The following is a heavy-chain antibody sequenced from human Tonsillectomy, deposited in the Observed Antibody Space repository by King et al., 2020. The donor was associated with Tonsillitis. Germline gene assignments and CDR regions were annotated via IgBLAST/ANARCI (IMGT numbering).Heavy chain of an antibody. CDR3: ARAFVRYYSSSYYKNWNFDL. J-gene: IGHJ2*01. CDR2: IYPGDSDT. CDR1: GDSFTGYW. Sequence: QLVQSGAEVKKPGESLKISCKGSGDSFTGYWIAWVRKKYGKGLEWMGIIYPGDSDTRYSPSFQGQVTISADKSIRTAYLQWNSLKASDTAMYYCARAFVRYYSSSYYKNWNFDLWGRGTLVTVSS. V-gene: IGHV5-51*03. D-gene: IGHD3-22*01.